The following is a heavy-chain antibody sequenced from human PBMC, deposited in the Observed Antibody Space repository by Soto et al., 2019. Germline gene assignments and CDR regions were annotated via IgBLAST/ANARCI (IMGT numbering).Heavy chain of an antibody. D-gene: IGHD6-13*01. CDR2: IIPIFGTA. V-gene: IGHV1-69*13. CDR3: ARVSYSSSWYGQYNWFDP. J-gene: IGHJ5*02. CDR1: GGTFSSYA. Sequence: SVKVSCKASGGTFSSYAISWVRQAPGQGLEWMGGIIPIFGTANYAQKFQGRVTITADESTSTAYMELSSLRSEDMAVYYCARVSYSSSWYGQYNWFDPWGQGTLVTVSS.